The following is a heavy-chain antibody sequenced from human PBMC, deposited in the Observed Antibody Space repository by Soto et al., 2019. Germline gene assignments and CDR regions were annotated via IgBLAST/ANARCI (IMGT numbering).Heavy chain of an antibody. CDR1: GYSFTSHY. CDR3: ARDSGPYPGGAFDI. Sequence: APSVEVSCKASGYSFTSHYMHWARQAPGQGLEWMGIINPSGGSTSYAQKFQGRVTMTRDTSTSTVYMELSSLRSEDTAVYYCARDSGPYPGGAFDIWGQGTMVTVSS. CDR2: INPSGGST. D-gene: IGHD2-15*01. J-gene: IGHJ3*02. V-gene: IGHV1-46*01.